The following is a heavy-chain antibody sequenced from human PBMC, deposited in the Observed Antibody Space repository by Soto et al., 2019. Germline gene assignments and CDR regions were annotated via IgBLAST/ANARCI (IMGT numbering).Heavy chain of an antibody. D-gene: IGHD5-18*01. CDR1: GFTFSSYS. Sequence: GGSLRLSCAASGFTFSSYSMNWVRQAPGKGLEWVSSISSSSSTIYYADSVKGRFTISRDNAKNSLYLQMNSLRDEDTAVYYCAREELWFRDAFDIWGQGTMVTVSS. J-gene: IGHJ3*02. V-gene: IGHV3-48*02. CDR2: ISSSSSTI. CDR3: AREELWFRDAFDI.